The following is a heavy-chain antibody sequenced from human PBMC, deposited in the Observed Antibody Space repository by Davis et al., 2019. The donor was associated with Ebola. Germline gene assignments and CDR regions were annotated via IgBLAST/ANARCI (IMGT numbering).Heavy chain of an antibody. Sequence: PGGSLRLSCEASGFNFDDYAMHWVRQVPGKGLEWVSGISWNSGILGYADSVKGRFTISRDNAKNSLYLQMTGLRVEDTAFYYCGKDIGLTAEYYFDFWGQGTLVTVSS. CDR2: ISWNSGIL. V-gene: IGHV3-9*01. CDR3: GKDIGLTAEYYFDF. J-gene: IGHJ4*02. CDR1: GFNFDDYA. D-gene: IGHD2-21*02.